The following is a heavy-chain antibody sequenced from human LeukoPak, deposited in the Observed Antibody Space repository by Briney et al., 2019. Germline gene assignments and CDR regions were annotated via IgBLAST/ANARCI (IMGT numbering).Heavy chain of an antibody. D-gene: IGHD3-9*01. CDR1: GFTVSSNY. V-gene: IGHV3-21*01. CDR2: ISSSSSYI. CDR3: ARDGRYFDWESYYYYYYMDV. Sequence: GGSLRLSCAASGFTVSSNYMSWVRQAPGKGLGWVSSISSSSSYIYYADSVKGRFTISRDNAKNSLYLQMNSLRAEDTAVYYCARDGRYFDWESYYYYYYMDVWGKGTTVTVSS. J-gene: IGHJ6*03.